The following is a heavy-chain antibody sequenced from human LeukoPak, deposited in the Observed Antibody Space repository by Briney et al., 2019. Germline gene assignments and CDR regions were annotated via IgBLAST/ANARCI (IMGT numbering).Heavy chain of an antibody. V-gene: IGHV3-23*01. CDR3: ARQAVARPFDL. J-gene: IGHJ3*01. Sequence: GGSLRLSCAASGFTFSSYGMSWVRQAPGKGLEWVSAISGSGGSTYYSDSVKGRFTISRDNAQSSLYLQMNSLRAGDTAVYYCARQAVARPFDLWGQGTMVAVSS. CDR2: ISGSGGST. CDR1: GFTFSSYG.